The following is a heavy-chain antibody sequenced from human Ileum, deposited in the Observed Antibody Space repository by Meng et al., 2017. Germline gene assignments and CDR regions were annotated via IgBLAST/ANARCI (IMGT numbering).Heavy chain of an antibody. CDR3: ARYGGSGSYWHFDP. D-gene: IGHD3-10*01. CDR1: GGSFSGYY. CDR2: IHHSGST. Sequence: VQLQQWGAGLLKPSETLSLTCAVYGGSFSGYYWTWIRQHPGKRLEWIGEIHHSGSTNYNPSLKSRVTMSIDTSKIQYSLELSSVTAADAAVYYCARYGGSGSYWHFDPWGRGTLVTVSS. V-gene: IGHV4-34*01. J-gene: IGHJ2*01.